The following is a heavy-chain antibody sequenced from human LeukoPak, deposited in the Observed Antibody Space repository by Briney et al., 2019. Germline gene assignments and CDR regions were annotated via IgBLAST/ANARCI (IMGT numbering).Heavy chain of an antibody. CDR3: ARESNSGYYLSY. Sequence: PGGSLRLSCAASGFTVSSNYMSWVRQAPGKGLEWVSVIYSDDRSYYADSVKGRFTISRDNSKNTLYLQMNSLRAEDTALYYCARESNSGYYLSYWGQGTLVAVSS. CDR2: IYSDDRS. CDR1: GFTVSSNY. J-gene: IGHJ4*02. V-gene: IGHV3-66*01. D-gene: IGHD3-22*01.